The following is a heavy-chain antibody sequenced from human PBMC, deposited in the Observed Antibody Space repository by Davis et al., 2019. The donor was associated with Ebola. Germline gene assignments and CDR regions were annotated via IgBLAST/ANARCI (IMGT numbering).Heavy chain of an antibody. D-gene: IGHD3-16*01. CDR3: AMGAEYFQH. Sequence: SLKISCAASGFTFDDYAMHWVRQAPGKGLEWVSGISWNSGSIGYADSVKGRFTISRDNAKNSLYLQMNSLRAEDTALYYCAMGAEYFQHWGQGTLVTVSS. V-gene: IGHV3-9*01. CDR1: GFTFDDYA. CDR2: ISWNSGSI. J-gene: IGHJ1*01.